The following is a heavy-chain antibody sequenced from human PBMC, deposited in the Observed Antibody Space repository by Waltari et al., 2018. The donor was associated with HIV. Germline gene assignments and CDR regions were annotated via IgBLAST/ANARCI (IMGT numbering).Heavy chain of an antibody. Sequence: QVQLQQWGAGLLKPSETLSLTCAVYGGSFSGYYWSWIRQPPGKGLEWIGEINHSGSTNYNPSLKSRVTISVDTSKNQFSLKLSSVTAADTAVYYCASVLGYCSGGSCSSYYFDYWGQGTLVTVSS. V-gene: IGHV4-34*01. CDR1: GGSFSGYY. CDR3: ASVLGYCSGGSCSSYYFDY. CDR2: INHSGST. D-gene: IGHD2-15*01. J-gene: IGHJ4*02.